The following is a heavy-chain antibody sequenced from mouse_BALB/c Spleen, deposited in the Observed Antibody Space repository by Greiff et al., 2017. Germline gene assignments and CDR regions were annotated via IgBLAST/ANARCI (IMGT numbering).Heavy chain of an antibody. J-gene: IGHJ2*01. CDR1: GFTFSSYT. Sequence: EVQGVESGGGLVKPGGSLKLSCAASGFTFSSYTMSWVRQTPEKRLEWVATISSGGSYTYYPDSVKGRFTISRDNAKNTLYLQMSSLKSEDTAMYYCTREDYGKIRFDYWGQGTTLTVSS. CDR2: ISSGGSYT. V-gene: IGHV5-6-4*01. CDR3: TREDYGKIRFDY. D-gene: IGHD2-1*01.